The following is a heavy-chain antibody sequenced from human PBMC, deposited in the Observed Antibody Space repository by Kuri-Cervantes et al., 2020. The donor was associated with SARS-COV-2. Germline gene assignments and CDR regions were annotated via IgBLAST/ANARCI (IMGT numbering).Heavy chain of an antibody. D-gene: IGHD3-16*01. CDR3: ARGLGAVSTVDFYFGLDV. Sequence: GESLKISCEGSGFTFSDYYMSWVRRAPGKGLEWLSNISPSMAHTYYADSVRGRFTISRDNAKSSLYLQMTGLRVDDTAVYYCARGLGAVSTVDFYFGLDVWGQGTTVTVSS. CDR2: ISPSMAHT. J-gene: IGHJ6*02. CDR1: GFTFSDYY. V-gene: IGHV3-11*06.